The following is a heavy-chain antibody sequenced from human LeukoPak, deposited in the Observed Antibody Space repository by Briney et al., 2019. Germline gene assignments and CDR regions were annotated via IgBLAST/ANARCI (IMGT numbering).Heavy chain of an antibody. CDR2: IYSGGST. Sequence: GGSLRLSCAASGFTVSSNYMSWVRQAPGKGLEWVSVIYSGGSTYYADSVKGRFTISRDNAKNSLYLQMNSLTAEDTAVYYCARGSGSYYSYWGQGTLVTVSS. V-gene: IGHV3-53*01. CDR1: GFTVSSNY. J-gene: IGHJ4*02. D-gene: IGHD1-26*01. CDR3: ARGSGSYYSY.